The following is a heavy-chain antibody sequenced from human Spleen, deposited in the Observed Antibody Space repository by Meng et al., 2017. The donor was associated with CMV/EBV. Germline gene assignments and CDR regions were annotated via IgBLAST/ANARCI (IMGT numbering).Heavy chain of an antibody. J-gene: IGHJ6*02. Sequence: SVKVSCKASGGTFSSYAISWVRQAPGQGLEWMGGIIPILDIVNYAQKFQGRVTFTADKSTSTAYMELSSLRSEDTAAYYCARSSITMVRGTYYFYSYGIDVWGQGTTVTVSS. CDR1: GGTFSSYA. D-gene: IGHD3-10*01. CDR3: ARSSITMVRGTYYFYSYGIDV. V-gene: IGHV1-69*10. CDR2: IIPILDIV.